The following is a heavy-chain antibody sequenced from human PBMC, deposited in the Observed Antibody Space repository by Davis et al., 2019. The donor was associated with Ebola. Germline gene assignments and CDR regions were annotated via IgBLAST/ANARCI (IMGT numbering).Heavy chain of an antibody. CDR3: ARQNDYSNFDAFDI. V-gene: IGHV5-51*01. J-gene: IGHJ3*02. Sequence: GESLKISCTGSGYTFSGHWIGWVRQVPGKGLEWMGIVHPSDSDTRFSPSIQGQVTISADTSIATAYLQWSSLKASDTAMYYCARQNDYSNFDAFDIWGQGTMVTVSS. CDR2: VHPSDSDT. D-gene: IGHD4-11*01. CDR1: GYTFSGHW.